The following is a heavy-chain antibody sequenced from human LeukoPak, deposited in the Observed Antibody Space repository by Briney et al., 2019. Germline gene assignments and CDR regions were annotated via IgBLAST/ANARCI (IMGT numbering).Heavy chain of an antibody. CDR1: GGSISSSSYY. V-gene: IGHV4-39*07. Sequence: SETLSLTCTVSGGSISSSSYYWGWIRQPPGKGLEWIGSIYYSGSTYYNPSLKSRVTISVDTSKNQFSLKLNSVTAADTAVYYCARDQSSGSYYDYWGQGTLVTVSS. J-gene: IGHJ4*02. D-gene: IGHD3-10*01. CDR3: ARDQSSGSYYDY. CDR2: IYYSGST.